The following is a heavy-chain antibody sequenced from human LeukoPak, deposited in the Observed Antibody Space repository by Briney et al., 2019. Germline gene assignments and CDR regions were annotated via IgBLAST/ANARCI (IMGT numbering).Heavy chain of an antibody. CDR1: GGTFSNYA. CDR2: IIPIFGTT. D-gene: IGHD5-12*01. CDR3: ARSGRGTYYYFDL. V-gene: IGHV1-69*06. Sequence: ASVKVSCKASGGTFSNYAISYVRQAPGQGLEWMGGIIPIFGTTNYAQKFLGRVSMTADTATSTAYMELRSLTSDDTAMYYCARSGRGTYYYFDLWGQGTLVTVSS. J-gene: IGHJ4*02.